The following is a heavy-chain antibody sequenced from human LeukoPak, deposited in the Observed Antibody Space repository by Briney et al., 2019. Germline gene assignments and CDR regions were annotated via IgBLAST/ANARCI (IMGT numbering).Heavy chain of an antibody. CDR1: GCTFSNYA. D-gene: IGHD6-13*01. CDR2: IASDGDDY. V-gene: IGHV3-30*18. J-gene: IGHJ4*02. Sequence: PGRSLRLSCAASGCTFSNYAMHGVRQAPGKGLWWVAVIASDGDDYHYADSVTGRFTISRDNSKNTLYLQMNSLRLEDTAVYYCAKDAQWGAAIYYFDFWGQGSLVTVSS. CDR3: AKDAQWGAAIYYFDF.